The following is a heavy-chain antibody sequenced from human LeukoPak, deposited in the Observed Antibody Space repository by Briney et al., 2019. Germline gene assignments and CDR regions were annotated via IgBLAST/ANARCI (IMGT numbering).Heavy chain of an antibody. Sequence: PSETLSLTCTVSGGSISSGSYYWSWIRQPAGTGLEWIGRIYTSGSTNYNPSLKSRVTISVDTPKNQFSLKLSSVTAADTAVYYCARVAYSSSNYYYYMDVWGKGTTVTVSS. D-gene: IGHD6-6*01. CDR1: GGSISSGSYY. V-gene: IGHV4-61*02. CDR2: IYTSGST. J-gene: IGHJ6*03. CDR3: ARVAYSSSNYYYYMDV.